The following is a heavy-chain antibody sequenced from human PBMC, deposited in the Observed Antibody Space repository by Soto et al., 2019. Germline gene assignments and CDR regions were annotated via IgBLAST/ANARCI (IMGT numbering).Heavy chain of an antibody. CDR1: GDSVTSVSDY. Sequence: SETLSLTCTVSGDSVTSVSDYWSWIRQPPGKGLEWIGYIYYSGSADYNPSLGSRVTISIDTSKNQFSLKLTSVTAADTAVYYCARGVGFGSYHYHMDLWGKGTTVT. V-gene: IGHV4-61*01. D-gene: IGHD3-10*01. CDR2: IYYSGSA. CDR3: ARGVGFGSYHYHMDL. J-gene: IGHJ6*03.